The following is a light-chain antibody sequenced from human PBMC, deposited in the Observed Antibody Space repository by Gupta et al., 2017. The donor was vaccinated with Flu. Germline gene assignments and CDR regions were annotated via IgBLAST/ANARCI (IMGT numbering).Light chain of an antibody. CDR2: HDS. V-gene: IGLV3-21*02. Sequence: SYVLTQPPSVSVAPGQTARIICGGNNIGSESVYWYQQKPGQAPVLVVSHDSVRPSGIPERLSGSKSGNTATLTIRRVEAGDEADYDCQVWNSKSDQEVFGTGTRVTVL. CDR3: QVWNSKSDQEV. J-gene: IGLJ1*01. CDR1: NIGSES.